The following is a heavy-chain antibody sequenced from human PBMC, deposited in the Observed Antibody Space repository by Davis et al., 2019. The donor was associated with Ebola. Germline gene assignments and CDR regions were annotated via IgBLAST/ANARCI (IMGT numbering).Heavy chain of an antibody. Sequence: ASVKVSCKASGYTFTGYYMHWVRQAPGQGLEWLGWINPNSGGTNYAQKFQGRVTMTRDTSISTAYMELSRLRSDDTAVYYCARAKKGQQLADPWGQGTLVTVSS. V-gene: IGHV1-2*02. CDR1: GYTFTGYY. J-gene: IGHJ5*02. D-gene: IGHD6-13*01. CDR2: INPNSGGT. CDR3: ARAKKGQQLADP.